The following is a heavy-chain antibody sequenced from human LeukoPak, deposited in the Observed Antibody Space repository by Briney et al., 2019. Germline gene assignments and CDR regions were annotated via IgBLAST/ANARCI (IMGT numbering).Heavy chain of an antibody. CDR2: INPSGGST. V-gene: IGHV1-46*01. J-gene: IGHJ5*02. D-gene: IGHD6-19*01. CDR3: ARVPSPSSGWKGAWFDP. Sequence: GASVKVCCKASGYTFTSYYMHWVRQAPGQGLEWMGIINPSGGSTSYAQKFQGRVTMTRDTSTSTVYMELSSLRSEDTAVYYCARVPSPSSGWKGAWFDPCGQGTLVTVSS. CDR1: GYTFTSYY.